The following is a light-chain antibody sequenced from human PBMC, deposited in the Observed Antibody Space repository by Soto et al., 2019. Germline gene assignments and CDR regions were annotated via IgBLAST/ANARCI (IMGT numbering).Light chain of an antibody. CDR2: KIS. CDR1: QSLVPSDGNTY. CDR3: MQATQFPIT. Sequence: EIVMTQTPLSSPVTLGQPASISCRSSQSLVPSDGNTYLSWLQQRPGQPPRVLIYKISDRFSGVPDRFSGSGAGTDFTPKISRVEAEDVGVYYCMQATQFPITFGQGTRLELK. J-gene: IGKJ5*01. V-gene: IGKV2-24*01.